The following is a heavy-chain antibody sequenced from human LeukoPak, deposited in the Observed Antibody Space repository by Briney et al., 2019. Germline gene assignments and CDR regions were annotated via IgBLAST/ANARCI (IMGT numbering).Heavy chain of an antibody. CDR2: INSISAGT. Sequence: ASVKVSCKASGYSFTGYYIHWVRQAPGQGLEWMGWINSISAGTQYAQKFQGGVTMTSDTSISTAYMELSRLRSDDTGVYYCATNPYVTFYSMDVWGRGTTVTVSS. CDR1: GYSFTGYY. J-gene: IGHJ6*02. D-gene: IGHD3-10*02. CDR3: ATNPYVTFYSMDV. V-gene: IGHV1-2*02.